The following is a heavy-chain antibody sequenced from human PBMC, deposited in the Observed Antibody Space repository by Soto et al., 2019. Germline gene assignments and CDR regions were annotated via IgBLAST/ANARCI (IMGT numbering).Heavy chain of an antibody. CDR3: ARVPLC. V-gene: IGHV4-31*03. CDR1: GGSISSGGYS. Sequence: QVQLQESGPGLVTPSQTLSLTCTVSGGSISSGGYSWSWIRQHPGKGLEWIGYIYYRGSTYYNPSIQTRVTISVDTSKNQFSLKLSSVTAADTAVYYCARVPLCWGQGTLVTVSS. J-gene: IGHJ4*02. CDR2: IYYRGST.